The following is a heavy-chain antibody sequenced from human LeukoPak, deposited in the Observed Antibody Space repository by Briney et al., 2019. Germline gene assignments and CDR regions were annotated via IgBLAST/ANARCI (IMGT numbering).Heavy chain of an antibody. CDR3: ARARLPIVGATPFDY. CDR1: VGSISSSSYY. Sequence: SETLPLTCTVSVGSISSSSYYWGWIRQPPGKGLEWIGSIYYSGSTYYNPSLKSRVTISVDTSKNQFSLKLSSVTAADTAVYYCARARLPIVGATPFDYWGQGTLVTVSS. D-gene: IGHD1-26*01. V-gene: IGHV4-39*07. J-gene: IGHJ4*02. CDR2: IYYSGST.